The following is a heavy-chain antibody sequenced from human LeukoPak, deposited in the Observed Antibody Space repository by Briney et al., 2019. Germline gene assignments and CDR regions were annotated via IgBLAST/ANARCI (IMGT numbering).Heavy chain of an antibody. CDR3: ARDRSGKLARYWYFDL. Sequence: PSETLSLTCTVSGDSFSSVTDYWAWIRQPPGKGLEWIASGDYSGSTYYNPSLKSRVTISVDTSKNQFSLKLSSVTAADTAVYYCARDRSGKLARYWYFDLWGRGTLVTVSS. CDR2: GDYSGST. V-gene: IGHV4-39*07. D-gene: IGHD4-23*01. CDR1: GDSFSSVTDY. J-gene: IGHJ2*01.